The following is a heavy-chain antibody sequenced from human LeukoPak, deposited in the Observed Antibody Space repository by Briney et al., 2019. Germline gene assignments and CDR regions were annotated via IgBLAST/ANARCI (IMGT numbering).Heavy chain of an antibody. J-gene: IGHJ4*02. CDR3: ARDPYPYCGGDCRMSFDY. CDR2: ISSSSSTI. D-gene: IGHD2-21*02. Sequence: HPGGSLRLSCAASGFTFSSYSMNWVRQAPGKGLEWVSYISSSSSTIYYADSVKGRFTISRDNAKNSLYLQMNSLRAEDTAVYYCARDPYPYCGGDCRMSFDYWGQGTLVTVSS. CDR1: GFTFSSYS. V-gene: IGHV3-48*04.